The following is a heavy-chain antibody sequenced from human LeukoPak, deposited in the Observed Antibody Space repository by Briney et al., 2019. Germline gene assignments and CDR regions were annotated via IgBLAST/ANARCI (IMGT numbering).Heavy chain of an antibody. J-gene: IGHJ4*02. V-gene: IGHV3-69-1*01. D-gene: IGHD6-19*01. CDR3: ARETPDSSGWD. Sequence: GGSLRLSCAASGFIFSHYGMNWVRQAPGKGLEWVSGITSRSTTYYADSVKGRFTISRDNAKNSLYLQMTSLRAEDTAVYYCARETPDSSGWDWGQGTLVTVSS. CDR1: GFIFSHYG. CDR2: ITSRSTT.